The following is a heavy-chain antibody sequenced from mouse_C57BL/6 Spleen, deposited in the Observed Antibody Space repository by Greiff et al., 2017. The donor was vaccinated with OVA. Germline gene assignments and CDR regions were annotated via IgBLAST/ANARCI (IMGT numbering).Heavy chain of an antibody. CDR3: TRGRWLLRGYFDV. CDR2: IDPETGGT. CDR1: GYTFTDYE. D-gene: IGHD2-3*01. Sequence: QVQLQQSGAELVRPGASVTLSCKASGYTFTDYEMHWVKQTPVHGLEWIGAIDPETGGTAYNQKFKGKAILTADKSSSTAYMELRSLTSEDSAVYYGTRGRWLLRGYFDVWGTGTTVTVSS. V-gene: IGHV1-15*01. J-gene: IGHJ1*03.